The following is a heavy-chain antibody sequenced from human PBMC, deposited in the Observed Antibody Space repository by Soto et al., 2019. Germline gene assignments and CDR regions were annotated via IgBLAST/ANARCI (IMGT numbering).Heavy chain of an antibody. CDR2: IYYSGST. V-gene: IGHV4-30-4*01. D-gene: IGHD3-3*01. Sequence: QVQLQESRPGLVKPSQTLSLTCTVSGGSISSGDYYWSWIRQPPGKGLEWIGYIYYSGSTYYNPSLKSRVTISVDTSKTQFSLKLSSVTAADTAVYYCARVRKVVGVVPYFDYWGQGTLVTVSS. CDR1: GGSISSGDYY. CDR3: ARVRKVVGVVPYFDY. J-gene: IGHJ4*02.